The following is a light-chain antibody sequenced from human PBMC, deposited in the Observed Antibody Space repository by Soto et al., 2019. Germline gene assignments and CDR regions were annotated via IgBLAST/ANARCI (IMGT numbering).Light chain of an antibody. J-gene: IGLJ2*01. CDR3: CSYAGSNNFVV. V-gene: IGLV2-8*01. CDR1: SSDVGGYNY. CDR2: DVI. Sequence: QSVLTQPPSASGSPGQSVTISCTGTSSDVGGYNYVSWYQHHPGKAPKLMIYDVIKRPSGVPDRFSGSKSGNTASLTVSGXQAEDEADYYCCSYAGSNNFVVFGGGTQLTVL.